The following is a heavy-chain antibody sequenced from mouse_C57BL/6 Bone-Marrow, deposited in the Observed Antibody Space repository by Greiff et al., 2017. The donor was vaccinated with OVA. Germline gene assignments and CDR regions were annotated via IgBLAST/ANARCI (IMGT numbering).Heavy chain of an antibody. Sequence: EVQLQQSGAELVRPGASVKLSCTASGFNIKDDYMHWVKQRPEQGLEWIGWIDPETGDTAYASKFQGKATITADTSSNTAYLQLSSLTSEDTAVYYCTPYDYDFAYWGQGTLVTVSA. V-gene: IGHV14-4*01. CDR3: TPYDYDFAY. CDR1: GFNIKDDY. D-gene: IGHD2-4*01. CDR2: IDPETGDT. J-gene: IGHJ3*01.